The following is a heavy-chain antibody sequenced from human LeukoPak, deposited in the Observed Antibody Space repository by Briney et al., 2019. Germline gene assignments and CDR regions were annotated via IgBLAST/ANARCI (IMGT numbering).Heavy chain of an antibody. CDR2: ISGSGGST. J-gene: IGHJ4*02. CDR1: GFTFSSYA. V-gene: IGHV3-23*01. Sequence: PWGSLRLSCAASGFTFSSYAMSWVRQAPGKGLEWVSAISGSGGSTYYADSVKGRFTISRDNSKNTLYLQMNSLRAEDTAVYYCARGANYYGSGSPLGFDYWGQGTLVTVSS. CDR3: ARGANYYGSGSPLGFDY. D-gene: IGHD3-10*01.